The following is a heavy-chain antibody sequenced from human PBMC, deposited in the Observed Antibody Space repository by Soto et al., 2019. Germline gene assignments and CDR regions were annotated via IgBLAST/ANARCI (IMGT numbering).Heavy chain of an antibody. CDR3: AKSTYCGGDCYLGAFDI. J-gene: IGHJ3*02. Sequence: GGSLRLSCAASGFTFSSYGMHWVRQAPGKGLGWVAVISYDGSNKYYADSVKGRFTISRDNSKNTLYLQMNSLRAEDTAVYYCAKSTYCGGDCYLGAFDIWAQGTMVTVSS. CDR1: GFTFSSYG. CDR2: ISYDGSNK. V-gene: IGHV3-30*18. D-gene: IGHD2-21*02.